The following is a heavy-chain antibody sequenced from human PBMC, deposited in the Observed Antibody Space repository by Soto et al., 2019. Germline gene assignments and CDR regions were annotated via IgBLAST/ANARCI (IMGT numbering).Heavy chain of an antibody. V-gene: IGHV1-69*05. Sequence: QVQLVQSGAEVKKSGSSVKVSCKSSGDTFISYAISWVRQATGQALELMGGFVPMFGIPNYAQKFKGRVTMIWSESTSTAYLELSSLTTEDTAVYYCARDGSTGETAMISQYFYGMDVWGQGTTVTVSS. CDR3: ARDGSTGETAMISQYFYGMDV. CDR2: FVPMFGIP. D-gene: IGHD5-18*01. CDR1: GDTFISYA. J-gene: IGHJ6*02.